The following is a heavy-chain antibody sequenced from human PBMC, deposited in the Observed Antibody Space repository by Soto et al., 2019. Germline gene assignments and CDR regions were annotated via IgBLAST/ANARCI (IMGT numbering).Heavy chain of an antibody. CDR2: IYYSGST. CDR3: ARLHPLTIFGVVILDAFDV. CDR1: GGSISSSSYY. Sequence: PSETLSLTCTVSGGSISSSSYYWGWIRQPPGKGLEWIGSIYYSGSTYYNPSLRSRVTISVDTSKNQFSLKLSSVTAADTAVYYCARLHPLTIFGVVILDAFDVWGQGTMVTVSS. J-gene: IGHJ3*01. V-gene: IGHV4-39*01. D-gene: IGHD3-3*01.